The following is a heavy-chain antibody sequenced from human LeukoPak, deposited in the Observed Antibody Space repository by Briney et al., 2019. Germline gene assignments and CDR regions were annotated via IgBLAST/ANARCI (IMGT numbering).Heavy chain of an antibody. CDR1: GYTFTSYG. D-gene: IGHD3-22*01. J-gene: IGHJ5*02. CDR3: ARDMGYYDSSGNNWFDP. V-gene: IGHV1-18*01. Sequence: ASVKVSCKASGYTFTSYGISWVRQAPGQGLEWMGWISAYNGNTNYAQKLQGRVTMTTDTSTSTAYMELRSLRSDDTAVYYCARDMGYYDSSGNNWFDPWGQGTLVTVSS. CDR2: ISAYNGNT.